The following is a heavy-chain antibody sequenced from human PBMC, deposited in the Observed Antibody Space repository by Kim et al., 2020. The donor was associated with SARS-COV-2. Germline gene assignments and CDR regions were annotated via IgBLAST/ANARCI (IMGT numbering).Heavy chain of an antibody. D-gene: IGHD3-3*01. CDR1: GFTFSSYS. CDR2: ISSSSSYI. CDR3: ARGRSGYYSPYDAFDI. J-gene: IGHJ3*02. Sequence: GGSLRLSCAASGFTFSSYSMNWVRQAPGKGLEWVSSISSSSSYIYYADSVKGRFTISRDNAKNSLYLQMNSLRAEDTAVYYCARGRSGYYSPYDAFDIWGQGTMVTVSS. V-gene: IGHV3-21*01.